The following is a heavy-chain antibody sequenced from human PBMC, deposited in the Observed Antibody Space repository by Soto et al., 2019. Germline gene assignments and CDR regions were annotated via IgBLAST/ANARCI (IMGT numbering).Heavy chain of an antibody. CDR2: IYYSGST. J-gene: IGHJ6*02. CDR3: ARDADCISTSCPGRNNYYYGMDV. CDR1: GGSISSGDYY. Sequence: PSETLSLTCTVSGGSISSGDYYWSWIRQPPGKGLEWIGYIYYSGSTYYNPSLKSRVTISVDTSKNQFSLKLSSVTAADTAVYYCARDADCISTSCPGRNNYYYGMDVWGQGTTVTVSS. V-gene: IGHV4-30-4*01. D-gene: IGHD2-2*01.